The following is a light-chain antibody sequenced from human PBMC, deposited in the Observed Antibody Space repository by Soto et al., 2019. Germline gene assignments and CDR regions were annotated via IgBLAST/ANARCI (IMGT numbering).Light chain of an antibody. CDR2: CGS. CDR1: QSLLHSSGHNC. J-gene: IGKJ4*01. V-gene: IGKV2-28*01. Sequence: DIVMTQSPLSLPVTPGEPASISCRSSQSLLHSSGHNCLDWYLQKPGQSPQLLIYCGSNRASGVPDRFSGSGSGTDFTLKISRVEAEDVGLYYCMQTLQTPLTFGGGTKVEIK. CDR3: MQTLQTPLT.